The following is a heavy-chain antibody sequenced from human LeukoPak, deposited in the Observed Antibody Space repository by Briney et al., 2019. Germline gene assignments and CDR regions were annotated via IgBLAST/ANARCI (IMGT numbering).Heavy chain of an antibody. Sequence: GGSLRLSCAASGFTFSSYSMNWVRQAPGKGLEWVSYISSSSSTIYYADSVKGRFTISRDNAENTLYLQMNSLRAEDTAVYYCARAIEQQYGMDVWGQGTTVTVSS. J-gene: IGHJ6*02. CDR1: GFTFSSYS. CDR3: ARAIEQQYGMDV. V-gene: IGHV3-48*04. D-gene: IGHD6-13*01. CDR2: ISSSSSTI.